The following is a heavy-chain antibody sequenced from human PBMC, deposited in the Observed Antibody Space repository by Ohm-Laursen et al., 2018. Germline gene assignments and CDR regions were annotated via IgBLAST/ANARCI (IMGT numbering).Heavy chain of an antibody. Sequence: GTLSLTCVVYGGSFSGYYWSWIRQPPGKGLEWIGEINHSGSTNYNPSLKSRVTISVDTSKNQFSLKLSSVTAADTAVYYCARLGGDDSSGFDYWGQGTLVTVSS. CDR2: INHSGST. CDR3: ARLGGDDSSGFDY. D-gene: IGHD3-22*01. V-gene: IGHV4-34*01. CDR1: GGSFSGYY. J-gene: IGHJ4*02.